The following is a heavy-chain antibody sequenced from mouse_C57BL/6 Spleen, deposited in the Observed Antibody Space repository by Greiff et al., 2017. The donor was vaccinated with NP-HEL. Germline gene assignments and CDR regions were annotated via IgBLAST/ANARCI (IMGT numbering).Heavy chain of an antibody. CDR3: ARQVDYGSRNYFDY. CDR1: GFTFSSYG. D-gene: IGHD1-1*01. V-gene: IGHV5-6*02. J-gene: IGHJ2*01. Sequence: DVMLVESGGDLVKPGGSLKLSCAASGFTFSSYGMSWVRQTPDKRLEWVATISSGGSYTYYPDSVKGRFTISRDNAKNTLYLQMSSLKSEDTAMYYCARQVDYGSRNYFDYWGQGTTLTVSS. CDR2: ISSGGSYT.